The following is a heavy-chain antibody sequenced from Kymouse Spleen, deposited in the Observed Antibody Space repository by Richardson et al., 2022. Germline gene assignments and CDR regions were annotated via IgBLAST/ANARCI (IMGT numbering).Heavy chain of an antibody. CDR1: GGSISSSSYY. CDR2: IYYSGST. Sequence: QLQLQESGPGLVKPSETLSLTCTVSGGSISSSSYYWGWIRQPPGKGLEWIGSIYYSGSTYYNPSLKSRVTISVDTSKNQFSLKLSSVTAADTAVYYCARVLWFGELFPWGQGTLVTVSS. V-gene: IGHV4-39*01. J-gene: IGHJ5*02. CDR3: ARVLWFGELFP. D-gene: IGHD3-10*01.